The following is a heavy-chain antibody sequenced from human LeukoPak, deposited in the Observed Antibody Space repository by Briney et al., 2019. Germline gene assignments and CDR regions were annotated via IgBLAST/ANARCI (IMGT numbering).Heavy chain of an antibody. D-gene: IGHD3-10*01. V-gene: IGHV3-11*01. CDR2: ISSSGSTI. CDR3: ARDVYYGSGSYYRPRFGP. Sequence: GGSLRLSCAASGFTFSDYYMSWIRRAPGKGLEWVSYISSSGSTIYYVDSVKGRFTISRDNAKNSLYLQMNSLRAEDTAVYYCARDVYYGSGSYYRPRFGPWGQGTLVTVSS. J-gene: IGHJ5*02. CDR1: GFTFSDYY.